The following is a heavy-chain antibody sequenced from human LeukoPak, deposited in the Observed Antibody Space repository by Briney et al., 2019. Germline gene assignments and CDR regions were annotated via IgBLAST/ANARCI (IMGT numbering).Heavy chain of an antibody. CDR2: ISRGGAYT. D-gene: IGHD4-17*01. CDR3: AKAPDYGENY. CDR1: GFTFGTYD. J-gene: IGHJ4*02. V-gene: IGHV3-23*01. Sequence: GGSLRLSCAASGFTFGTYDMYWIRQAPGKGLECVSSISRGGAYTYYADSVKGRFTISRDNSKNTLYLQMNSLRAEDTAVYYCAKAPDYGENYWGQGTLVTVSS.